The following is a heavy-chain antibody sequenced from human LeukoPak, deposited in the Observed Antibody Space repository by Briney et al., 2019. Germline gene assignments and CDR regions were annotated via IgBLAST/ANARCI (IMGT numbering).Heavy chain of an antibody. J-gene: IGHJ4*02. CDR3: AGQGTSGFYYFDY. D-gene: IGHD1/OR15-1a*01. V-gene: IGHV4-59*08. CDR1: GGSITTDY. CDR2: IFYSGSA. Sequence: SETLSLTCTVSGGSITTDYWGWIRQSPGKGLEWIGYIFYSGSAHYNPSLESRLTISLDTSRNQLSLRLTSVTAADTAVYYCAGQGTSGFYYFDYWGLGTLVTVSS.